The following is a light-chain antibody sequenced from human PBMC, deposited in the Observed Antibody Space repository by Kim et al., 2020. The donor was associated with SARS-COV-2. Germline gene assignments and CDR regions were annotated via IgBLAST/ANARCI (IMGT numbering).Light chain of an antibody. V-gene: IGLV2-14*04. Sequence: GTSITIACTGTSNNVGAYNYVSWYQQHPGRAPNIMIYDVSMRPSGVSNRFSGSKSGNTASLTISGRQAEDEADYYCSSWTSSNTLIFGGGTQLTVL. CDR2: DVS. CDR3: SSWTSSNTLI. J-gene: IGLJ2*01. CDR1: SNNVGAYNY.